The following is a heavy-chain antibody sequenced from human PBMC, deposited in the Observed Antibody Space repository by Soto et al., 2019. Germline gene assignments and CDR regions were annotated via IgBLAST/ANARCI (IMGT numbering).Heavy chain of an antibody. CDR1: GFTFGTYA. CDR3: AKFRGPSYSYYYMDV. D-gene: IGHD3-16*01. V-gene: IGHV3-23*01. CDR2: ISGRGRTT. Sequence: EVQLLESGGGLVQPGGSLRLSCAASGFTFGTYAMKWLRQAPGRGLECVSFISGRGRTTSYADSVKGRFTVSRDNSKNTMYLQMNSRRAEDTALYYCAKFRGPSYSYYYMDVWGKGTTVTVSS. J-gene: IGHJ6*03.